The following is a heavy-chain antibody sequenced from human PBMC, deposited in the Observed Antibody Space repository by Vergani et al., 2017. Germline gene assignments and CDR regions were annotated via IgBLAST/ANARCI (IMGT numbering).Heavy chain of an antibody. V-gene: IGHV1-69*18. CDR2: IIPIFGTA. D-gene: IGHD3-16*01. CDR3: ARDGGDGDSRNAFDI. CDR1: GGTFSSYA. J-gene: IGHJ3*02. Sequence: QVQLVQSGAEVKKPGSSVKVSCTASGGTFSSYAISWVRQAPGQGLECMGRIIPIFGTANYAQKIQGRVKITADESTSTAYMELSSLRSEDTAVYYCARDGGDGDSRNAFDIWGQGTMVTVSS.